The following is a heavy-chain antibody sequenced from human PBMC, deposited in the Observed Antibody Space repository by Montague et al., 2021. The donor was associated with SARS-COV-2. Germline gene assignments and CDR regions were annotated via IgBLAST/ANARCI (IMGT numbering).Heavy chain of an antibody. Sequence: TLSLTCTVSGGSISSGRYYWSWIRQHPGKGLEWIGYIYYSGSTYYNPSLKSRVTISVDTSKNQFSLKLSSVTAADTAVYYCARGGYYVSSGYSLLYYYYGMDFWGQGTTVTVSS. CDR1: GGSISSGRYY. D-gene: IGHD3-22*01. J-gene: IGHJ6*02. CDR3: ARGGYYVSSGYSLLYYYYGMDF. CDR2: IYYSGST. V-gene: IGHV4-31*03.